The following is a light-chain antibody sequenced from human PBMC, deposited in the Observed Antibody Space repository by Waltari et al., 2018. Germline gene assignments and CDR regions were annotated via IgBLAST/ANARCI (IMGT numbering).Light chain of an antibody. Sequence: QSVLTQPPSVSAASGQKVTISCSGSSPNIGNNYVSWYQQFPGTAPTLLIYENVNRPSGMPGRFSGSKSCTSATLDIHGLQTGDEADDYCGTWDSRMSVAVLGGGTKVTVL. J-gene: IGLJ2*01. CDR2: ENV. CDR3: GTWDSRMSVAV. V-gene: IGLV1-51*01. CDR1: SPNIGNNY.